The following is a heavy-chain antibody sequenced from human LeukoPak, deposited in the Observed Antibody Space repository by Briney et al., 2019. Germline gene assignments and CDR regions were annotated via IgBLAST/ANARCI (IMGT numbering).Heavy chain of an antibody. V-gene: IGHV4-59*01. CDR3: ARDASSWHYFDS. D-gene: IGHD6-13*01. J-gene: IGHJ4*02. Sequence: SETLSLTCTVSGGSISTYSWSWIRQPPGKGLEWIGYIYYSGGINYNPSLKSRVAISVDMSKSQISLKLSSVTAADTAVYYCARDASSWHYFDSWGQGTLVTVSS. CDR1: GGSISTYS. CDR2: IYYSGGI.